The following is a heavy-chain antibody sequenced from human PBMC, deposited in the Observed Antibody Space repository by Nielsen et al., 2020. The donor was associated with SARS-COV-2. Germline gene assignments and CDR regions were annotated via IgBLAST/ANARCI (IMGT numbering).Heavy chain of an antibody. Sequence: GESLKISCAASGFRFTSYTMNWVRQAPGKGLEWVSVFYSGGTTLYADSVKGRFIISRDNSKNTLYLQMNSLRADDTAVYYCARDVQQWVGAFDVWGQGTMVTVSS. CDR1: GFRFTSYT. CDR3: ARDVQQWVGAFDV. V-gene: IGHV3-53*01. CDR2: FYSGGTT. D-gene: IGHD2-15*01. J-gene: IGHJ3*01.